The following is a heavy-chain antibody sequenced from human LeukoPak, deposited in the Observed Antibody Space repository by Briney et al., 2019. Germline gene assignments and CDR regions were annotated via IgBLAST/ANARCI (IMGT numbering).Heavy chain of an antibody. Sequence: ASVKVSCKASGGTFSSYAISWVRQAPGQGLEWMGGIIPIFGTANYAQKFQGRVTMTTDTTTAYMELRSLRSDDTAMYYCARGAASGTDYWGQGTLVTVSS. CDR1: GGTFSSYA. CDR2: IIPIFGTA. J-gene: IGHJ4*02. CDR3: ARGAASGTDY. D-gene: IGHD6-13*01. V-gene: IGHV1-69*05.